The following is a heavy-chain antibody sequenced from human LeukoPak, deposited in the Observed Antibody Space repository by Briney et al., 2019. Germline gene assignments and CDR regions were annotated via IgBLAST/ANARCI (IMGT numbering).Heavy chain of an antibody. J-gene: IGHJ4*02. CDR3: ARSRLTSFDY. CDR2: ISSTLYST. CDR1: GFTFSRYN. Sequence: GGSLRLSCAASGFTFSRYNMVWVRQAPGKGLEWISYISSTLYSTFYTDSVKGRFTISRDNAKNSLFLQMNGLRAEDTAVYYCARSRLTSFDYWGQGTLVAVSS. V-gene: IGHV3-48*01.